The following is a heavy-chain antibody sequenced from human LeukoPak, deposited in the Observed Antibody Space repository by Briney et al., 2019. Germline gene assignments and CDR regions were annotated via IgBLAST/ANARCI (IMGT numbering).Heavy chain of an antibody. V-gene: IGHV4-39*01. D-gene: IGHD6-19*01. CDR1: GGSISSSSYY. CDR2: IYYSGST. J-gene: IGHJ6*03. CDR3: ARAPLCRVAGYYYYYYYMDV. Sequence: PSETLSLTCTVSGGSISSSSYYWGWIRQPPGKGLEWIGSIYYSGSTYYNPSLKSRVTISVDTSKNQFSLKLSSVTAADTAVYYCARAPLCRVAGYYYYYYYMDVWGKGTTVTVSS.